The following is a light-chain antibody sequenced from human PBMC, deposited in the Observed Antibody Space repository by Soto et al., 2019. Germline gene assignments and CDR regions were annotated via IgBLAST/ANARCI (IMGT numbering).Light chain of an antibody. CDR1: SSNIGSNF. J-gene: IGLJ2*01. CDR2: SNN. CDR3: ATWDDRLNGVI. V-gene: IGLV1-44*01. Sequence: QAVVTQPPSASGTPGQRVTISCSGSSSNIGSNFVNWYQQLPGTAPKLLIYSNNQRPSGVPDRFSGSKSGTSASLAISGLQSEDEADYYCATWDDRLNGVIFGGGTKLTVL.